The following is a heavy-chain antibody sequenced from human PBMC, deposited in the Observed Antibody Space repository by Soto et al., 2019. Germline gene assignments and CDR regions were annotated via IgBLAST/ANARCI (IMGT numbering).Heavy chain of an antibody. J-gene: IGHJ4*02. CDR1: GFTFSSYA. CDR3: AKGTIVLMVYAIDY. V-gene: IGHV3-23*01. Sequence: GGSLRLSFAASGFTFSSYAMSWVRQAPGKGLEWVSAISGSGGSTYYADSVKGRFTISRDNSKNTLYLQMNSLRAEDTAVYYCAKGTIVLMVYAIDYWGQGTLVTVSS. CDR2: ISGSGGST. D-gene: IGHD2-8*01.